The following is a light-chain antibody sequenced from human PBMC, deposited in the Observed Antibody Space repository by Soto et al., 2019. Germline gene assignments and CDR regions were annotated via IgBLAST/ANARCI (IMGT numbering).Light chain of an antibody. CDR3: QRGYTTPHT. Sequence: DIQMTQSPSSLSEPVGDRVSVTCRASQSISTFLNWNQQRPGEAPKLLIYAASSLQSGVPSRFSGSGSGANFTLTIGSLQPEDFATYYCQRGYTTPHTFGQATKVEVK. CDR1: QSISTF. CDR2: AAS. V-gene: IGKV1-39*01. J-gene: IGKJ1*01.